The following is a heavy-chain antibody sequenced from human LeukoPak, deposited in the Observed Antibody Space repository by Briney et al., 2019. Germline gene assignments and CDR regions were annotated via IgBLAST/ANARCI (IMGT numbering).Heavy chain of an antibody. CDR1: GXTFSSYA. CDR2: ISGSGGST. CDR3: AKDLKGYYGSGSYPH. V-gene: IGHV3-23*01. J-gene: IGHJ4*02. D-gene: IGHD3-10*01. Sequence: QPGGSLRLSCAASGXTFSSYAMSWVRQAPGKGLEWVSAISGSGGSTFYTDSVKGRFTISRDNSRNTLYLQMNSLRAEDTAVYYCAKDLKGYYGSGSYPHWGQGTLVTVSS.